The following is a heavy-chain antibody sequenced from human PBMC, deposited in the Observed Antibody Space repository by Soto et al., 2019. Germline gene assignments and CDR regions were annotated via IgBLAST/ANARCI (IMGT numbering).Heavy chain of an antibody. D-gene: IGHD2-15*01. CDR2: IYHSRAT. V-gene: IGHV4-4*02. J-gene: IGHJ3*01. CDR1: PFSVPNNNY. CDR3: ARDSRYSTEGGCFIMRDAFDV. Sequence: QAQLQESGPGLVRSSGTLSLTCTVSPFSVPNNNYWNWVRQSPGKALEWIGEIYHSRATYYNPFLRGRATISTDKSKNQISLELTSVTAADTAVYYCARDSRYSTEGGCFIMRDAFDVWGQGTLVTVSS.